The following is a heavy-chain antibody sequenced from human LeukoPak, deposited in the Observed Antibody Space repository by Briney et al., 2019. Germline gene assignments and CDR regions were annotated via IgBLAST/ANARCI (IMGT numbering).Heavy chain of an antibody. J-gene: IGHJ3*02. V-gene: IGHV1-2*02. Sequence: ASVKVSCKASGYTFTGYYMHWVRQAPGQGLEWMGWINPNSGGTNYAQKFQGRVTMTRDTSISTAYMELSRLRSDDTAVYYCAIDTSEYSSGWYDKGAFDIWGQGTMVTVSS. CDR3: AIDTSEYSSGWYDKGAFDI. D-gene: IGHD6-19*01. CDR2: INPNSGGT. CDR1: GYTFTGYY.